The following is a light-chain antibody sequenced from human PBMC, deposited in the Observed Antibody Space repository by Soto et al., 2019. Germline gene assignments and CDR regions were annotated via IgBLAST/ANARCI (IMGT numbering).Light chain of an antibody. J-gene: IGKJ4*01. CDR3: QQFSKPPLT. V-gene: IGKV3-20*01. Sequence: EIGLTQSQGTLSLSPGERATLSCRASQSIASSYLAWYQQKPGQPPRLLLYRTFNRATGIPDRFSGSGSGTDFNLTISRLEPEDFAVYFCQQFSKPPLTFGGGTKVEI. CDR2: RTF. CDR1: QSIASSY.